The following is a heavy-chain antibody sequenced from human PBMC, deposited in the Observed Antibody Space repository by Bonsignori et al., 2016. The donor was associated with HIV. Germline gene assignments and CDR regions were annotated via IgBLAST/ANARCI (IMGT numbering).Heavy chain of an antibody. CDR1: GYSISSGYY. V-gene: IGHV4-38-2*01. CDR3: ARGAEWVPFDAGAFDT. D-gene: IGHD2-2*01. CDR2: LSHSGST. J-gene: IGHJ3*02. Sequence: QVQLQESGPGLVKPSETLSLTCAVSGYSISSGYYWGWIRQPPGKGLEWIGSLSHSGSTYYNPSLKSRVTISVDTSKNQFSLKLSSVTAADTAVYYCARGAEWVPFDAGAFDTVGPRDNGHRLF.